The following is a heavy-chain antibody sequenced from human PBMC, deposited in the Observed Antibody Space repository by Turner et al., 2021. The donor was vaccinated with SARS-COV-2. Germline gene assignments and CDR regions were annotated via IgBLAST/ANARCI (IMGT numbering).Heavy chain of an antibody. CDR2: IYYGRSNK. CDR1: GFTLSSYA. D-gene: IGHD3-22*01. J-gene: IGHJ4*02. Sequence: VQLVDSAGGVVQPGWSLRLSCAASGFTLSSYAMPWVRQAPGKGLGWVAVIYYGRSNKYYADSGRGRITISRDNTKNTLYLKMNSVGAEDTAVYYCARDPSITMIDYYFDYWGQGTLVTVSS. CDR3: ARDPSITMIDYYFDY. V-gene: IGHV3-30-3*01.